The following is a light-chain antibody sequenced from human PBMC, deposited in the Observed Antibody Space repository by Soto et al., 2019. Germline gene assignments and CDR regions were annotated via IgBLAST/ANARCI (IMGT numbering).Light chain of an antibody. J-gene: IGLJ2*01. Sequence: QSALTQPPSASGSPGQSVTISCTGTSSDVAGSDYVSWYQQHPGKAPKLIIYEVTKRPAGVPDRFSGSKSGNTDSLTVSGLQDDDESYYYCSSFARGDNPHVLFGGGTKLTVL. CDR3: SSFARGDNPHVL. V-gene: IGLV2-8*01. CDR2: EVT. CDR1: SSDVAGSDY.